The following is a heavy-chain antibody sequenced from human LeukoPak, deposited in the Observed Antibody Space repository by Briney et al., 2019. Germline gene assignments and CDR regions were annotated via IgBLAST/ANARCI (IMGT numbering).Heavy chain of an antibody. CDR3: ARDGAARPVHYYMVV. CDR2: ISYDGSNK. Sequence: PGGSLRLSCAASGFTFSSYAMHWVRQAPGKGLEWVAVISYDGSNKYYADSVKGRFTISRDNSKNTLYLQMNSLRAEDTAVYYCARDGAARPVHYYMVVWGKGTTVTVSS. V-gene: IGHV3-30*04. J-gene: IGHJ6*03. CDR1: GFTFSSYA. D-gene: IGHD6-6*01.